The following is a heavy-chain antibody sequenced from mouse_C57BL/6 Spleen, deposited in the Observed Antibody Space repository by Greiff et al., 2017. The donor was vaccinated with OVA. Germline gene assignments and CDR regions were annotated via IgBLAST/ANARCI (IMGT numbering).Heavy chain of an antibody. CDR3: ASDRYYDYEGWYFDV. V-gene: IGHV5-16*01. CDR2: INYDGSCT. J-gene: IGHJ1*03. D-gene: IGHD2-4*01. Sequence: EVKLMESEGGLVQPGSSMKLSCTASGFTFSDYYMAWVRQVPEKGLDWVANINYDGSCTYYLDSLKSRFIISRDNAKNILYLQLSSLKSEDTAAYACASDRYYDYEGWYFDVWGTGTTVTVSS. CDR1: GFTFSDYY.